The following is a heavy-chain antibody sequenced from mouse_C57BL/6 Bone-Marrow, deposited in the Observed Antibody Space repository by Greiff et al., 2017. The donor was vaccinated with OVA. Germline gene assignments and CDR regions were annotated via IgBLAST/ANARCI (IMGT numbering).Heavy chain of an antibody. V-gene: IGHV1-15*01. Sequence: VQLKESGAELVRPGASVTLSCKASGYTFTDYEMHWVKQTPVHGLEWIGAIDPETGGTAYNQKFKGKAILTADKSSSTAYMELRSLTSEDSAVYYCTRSLLLPYAMDYLGQGTSVTGSS. CDR2: IDPETGGT. J-gene: IGHJ4*01. CDR3: TRSLLLPYAMDY. CDR1: GYTFTDYE. D-gene: IGHD2-10*01.